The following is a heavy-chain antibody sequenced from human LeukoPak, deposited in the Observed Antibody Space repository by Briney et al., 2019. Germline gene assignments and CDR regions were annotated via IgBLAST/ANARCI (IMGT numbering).Heavy chain of an antibody. J-gene: IGHJ4*02. CDR3: PKGATGHDCSGGSCYEGVARYYFDY. CDR2: ISGSGGST. V-gene: IGHV3-23*01. Sequence: GGSLRLSCAASGFTFSSYAMSWVRQAPGKGLEWVSAISGSGGSTYYADSVKGRFTISRDNSKNTLYLQMNSLRAEDTAVYYCPKGATGHDCSGGSCYEGVARYYFDYWGQGTLVTVSS. D-gene: IGHD2-15*01. CDR1: GFTFSSYA.